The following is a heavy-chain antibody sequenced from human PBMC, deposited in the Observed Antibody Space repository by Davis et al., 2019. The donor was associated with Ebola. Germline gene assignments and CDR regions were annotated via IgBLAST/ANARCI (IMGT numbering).Heavy chain of an antibody. D-gene: IGHD5-12*01. CDR2: INVYKGNT. J-gene: IGHJ4*02. CDR3: ARGLYSGYDF. V-gene: IGHV1-18*01. CDR1: AYTFSSYG. Sequence: ASAKVSSKASAYTFSSYGITWVRQAPGQGLEWLGWINVYKGNTEYAQKLQGRVTMTTDTTTSTAYMELRSLRSDDTAVYYCARGLYSGYDFWGLGALVTVST.